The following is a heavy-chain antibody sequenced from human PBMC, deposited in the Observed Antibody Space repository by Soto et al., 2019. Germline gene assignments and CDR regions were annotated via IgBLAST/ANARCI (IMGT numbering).Heavy chain of an antibody. CDR1: GFTFSSYA. CDR2: ISGSGGST. D-gene: IGHD4-17*01. Sequence: GGSLRLSCVASGFTFSSYAMSWVRQAPGKGLEWVSAISGSGGSTYYADSVKGRFTISRDNSKNTLYLQMNSLRAEDTAVYYCAKDRRTTVTTLLFFYWGQGTLVTVSS. J-gene: IGHJ4*02. CDR3: AKDRRTTVTTLLFFY. V-gene: IGHV3-23*01.